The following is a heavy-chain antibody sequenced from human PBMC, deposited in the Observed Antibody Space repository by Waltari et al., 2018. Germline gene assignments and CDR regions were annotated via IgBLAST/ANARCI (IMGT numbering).Heavy chain of an antibody. D-gene: IGHD5-12*01. CDR2: INHNGRT. CDR3: ARGLNRYSGYDWSVVLGETHWFDP. CDR1: GGSFRGSY. J-gene: IGHJ5*02. V-gene: IGHV4-34*01. Sequence: QVQLQQWGAGLLKPSETLSLTCAVYGGSFRGSYWSWIRQPPGTGLEWIGEINHNGRTNYNPSLKSRVTISVYTSKNQFSLKLTSVTAADTAVYYCARGLNRYSGYDWSVVLGETHWFDPWGQGTLVTVSS.